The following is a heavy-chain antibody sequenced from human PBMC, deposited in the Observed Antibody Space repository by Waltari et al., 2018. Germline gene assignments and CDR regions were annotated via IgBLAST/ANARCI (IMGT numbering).Heavy chain of an antibody. CDR2: IYWNDDK. Sequence: QITLKESGPTLVKPTQTLTLTCTFSGFSLSTSGVGVGWTRQPPGKALEWLALIYWNDDKRYSPSLKSRLTITKDTSKNQVVLTMTNMDPVDTATYYCAHRQSKTGLVDYWGQGTLVTVSS. CDR1: GFSLSTSGVG. J-gene: IGHJ4*02. D-gene: IGHD3-10*01. V-gene: IGHV2-5*01. CDR3: AHRQSKTGLVDY.